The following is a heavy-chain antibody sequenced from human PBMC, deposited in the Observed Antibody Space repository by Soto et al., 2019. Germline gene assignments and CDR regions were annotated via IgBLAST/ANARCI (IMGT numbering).Heavy chain of an antibody. CDR3: ASEGGSGSYRYYAMAV. J-gene: IGHJ6*02. V-gene: IGHV1-69*12. Sequence: QVQLVQSGAEVKKPGSSVKVSCKASGCTFSSYTITWVRQAPGQGLEWMGGIIPIFGTANYAQKFQGRVTITADESTSTAYMELSSLRSAETAVYYRASEGGSGSYRYYAMAVWGQGTTVPVSS. CDR2: IIPIFGTA. CDR1: GCTFSSYT. D-gene: IGHD3-10*01.